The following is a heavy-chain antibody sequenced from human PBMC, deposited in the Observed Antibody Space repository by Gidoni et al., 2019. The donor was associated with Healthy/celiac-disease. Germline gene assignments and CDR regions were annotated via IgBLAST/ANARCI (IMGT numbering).Heavy chain of an antibody. CDR2: INHSGST. Sequence: QVQLQQWGAGLLKPSETLSLTCAVYGGSFSGYYWRWIRQPPGKGLEWIGEINHSGSTNYNPSLKSRVTISVDTSKNQFSLKLSSVTAADTAVYYCARDDIVVVVAATPWDYYGMDVWGQGTTVTVSS. J-gene: IGHJ6*02. CDR3: ARDDIVVVVAATPWDYYGMDV. CDR1: GGSFSGYY. D-gene: IGHD2-15*01. V-gene: IGHV4-34*01.